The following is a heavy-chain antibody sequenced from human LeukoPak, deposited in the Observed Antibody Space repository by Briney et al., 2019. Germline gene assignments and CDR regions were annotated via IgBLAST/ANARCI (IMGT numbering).Heavy chain of an antibody. CDR3: ARDSEYSSSFAFDI. J-gene: IGHJ3*02. Sequence: GGSLRLSCAASGFTFSSHWMTWVRQAPGKGLEWVANINQDGSERYYVDSVKGRFTISRDNAKNSLYLQMNSLGAEDTAVYYCARDSEYSSSFAFDIWGQGTMVTVSS. D-gene: IGHD6-13*01. CDR2: INQDGSER. CDR1: GFTFSSHW. V-gene: IGHV3-7*01.